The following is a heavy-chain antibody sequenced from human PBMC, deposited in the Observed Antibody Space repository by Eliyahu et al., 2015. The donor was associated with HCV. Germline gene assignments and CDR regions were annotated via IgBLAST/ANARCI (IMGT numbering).Heavy chain of an antibody. CDR2: INPFLGIT. CDR1: GGIFRSYT. J-gene: IGHJ4*02. Sequence: EVKKPGSSVKVSCKGSGGIFRSYTINWVRQAPGQGLEWMGRINPFLGITYYTQKFQGRLTITADKSTSTTYMELTSLRSEDTAVFYCARGGGXSTGMGPDYWGQGTLVSVSS. V-gene: IGHV1-69*02. D-gene: IGHD3-16*01. CDR3: ARGGGXSTGMGPDY.